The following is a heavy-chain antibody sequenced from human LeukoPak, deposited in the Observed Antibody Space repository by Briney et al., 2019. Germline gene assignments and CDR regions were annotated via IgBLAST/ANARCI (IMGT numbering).Heavy chain of an antibody. Sequence: GASVKVSCKAPGYTFTGYYMHWVRPAPGQGLEWMGWINPNSGGTNYAQKFQGRVTMTRDTSISTAYMELSRLRSDDTAVYYCARDSYCSSTSCYWVYWGQGTLVTVSS. J-gene: IGHJ4*02. V-gene: IGHV1-2*02. D-gene: IGHD2-2*01. CDR2: INPNSGGT. CDR3: ARDSYCSSTSCYWVY. CDR1: GYTFTGYY.